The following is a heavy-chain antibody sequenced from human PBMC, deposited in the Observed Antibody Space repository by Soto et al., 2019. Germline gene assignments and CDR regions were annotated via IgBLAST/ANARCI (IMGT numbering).Heavy chain of an antibody. CDR2: ISYDGSNK. V-gene: IGHV3-30*18. Sequence: QVQLVESGGGVVQPGRSLRLSCAASGFTFSSYGMHWVRQAPGKGLEWVAVISYDGSNKYYADSVKGRFTISRDNSKNTLYLQMNRLRAEDTAVYYCAKIGGIAVAGLSELLIDYWGQGTLVTVSS. CDR1: GFTFSSYG. CDR3: AKIGGIAVAGLSELLIDY. D-gene: IGHD6-19*01. J-gene: IGHJ4*02.